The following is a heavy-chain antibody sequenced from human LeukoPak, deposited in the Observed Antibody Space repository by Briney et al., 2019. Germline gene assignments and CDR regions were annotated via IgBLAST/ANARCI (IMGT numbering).Heavy chain of an antibody. CDR1: GFSFTTYW. D-gene: IGHD6-13*01. V-gene: IGHV3-7*01. CDR3: VTDRDSSWQKRFDY. J-gene: IGHJ4*02. CDR2: KRQAGSVT. Sequence: GGSLRLSCAASGFSFTTYWMKWVRQAPGEGLEWVVNKRQAGSVTNYVASVKGRFTISRDNADNSIFLKMDNLGVDDPAVYYSVTDRDSSWQKRFDYRGQGTLVTVAS.